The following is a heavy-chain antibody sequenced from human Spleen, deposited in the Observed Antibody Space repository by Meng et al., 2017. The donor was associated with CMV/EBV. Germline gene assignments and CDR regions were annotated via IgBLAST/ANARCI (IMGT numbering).Heavy chain of an antibody. V-gene: IGHV4-4*02. Sequence: SETLSLTCDVSGGSISINNWWSWVRQPPGKGLEWIGEIDHSGRTNYNPSLKSRVTISVDKSMNQFSLKLSSVTAADTAVYYCARVGDYSNYGDYYFDSWGQGALVTVSS. CDR2: IDHSGRT. D-gene: IGHD4-11*01. CDR3: ARVGDYSNYGDYYFDS. CDR1: GGSISINNW. J-gene: IGHJ4*02.